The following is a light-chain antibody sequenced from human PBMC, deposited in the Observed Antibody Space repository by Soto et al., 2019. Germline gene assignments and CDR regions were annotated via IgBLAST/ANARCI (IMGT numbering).Light chain of an antibody. J-gene: IGKJ5*01. CDR3: QQRSNWPT. CDR1: QSISNN. Sequence: EIVMTQSPATLSVSPGEGATLSCRASQSISNNLAWYQQKPGQAPRLLIHGASTRATGIPARFSGSGSGTDFTLTISSLEPEDFAVYYCQQRSNWPTFGQGTRLEIK. CDR2: GAS. V-gene: IGKV3-11*01.